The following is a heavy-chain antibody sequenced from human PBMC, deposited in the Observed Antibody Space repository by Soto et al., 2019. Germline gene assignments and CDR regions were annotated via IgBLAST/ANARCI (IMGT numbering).Heavy chain of an antibody. CDR2: ISVLNGYA. J-gene: IGHJ5*01. Sequence: QVQLVQSGPELKKPGASVKVSCKTSGYSFHNSGISWVRQAPGKGLEWMGWISVLNGYAHYGQKFQGRVIMTADTFTSTAYMELRGRRSYDTAMYYCSKNGTSWFASWGQGTPVTVSS. V-gene: IGHV1-18*01. CDR3: SKNGTSWFAS. CDR1: GYSFHNSG. D-gene: IGHD1-1*01.